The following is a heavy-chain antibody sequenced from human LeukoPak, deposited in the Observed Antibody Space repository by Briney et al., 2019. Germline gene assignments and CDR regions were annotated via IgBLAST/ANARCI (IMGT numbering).Heavy chain of an antibody. Sequence: PSETLSLTCTVSGGSISSGSYYWSWIRQPAGKGLEWIGRIYTSGSTNYNPSLKSRVTISVDTSKNQFSLKLSSVTAADTAVYYCARQGPDYYGSGSYYNDDAFDIWGQGTMVTVSS. V-gene: IGHV4-61*02. CDR3: ARQGPDYYGSGSYYNDDAFDI. D-gene: IGHD3-10*01. J-gene: IGHJ3*02. CDR2: IYTSGST. CDR1: GGSISSGSYY.